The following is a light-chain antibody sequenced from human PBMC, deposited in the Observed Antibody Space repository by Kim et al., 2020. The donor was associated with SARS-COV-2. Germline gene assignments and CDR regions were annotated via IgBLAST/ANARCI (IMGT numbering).Light chain of an antibody. J-gene: IGKJ4*01. CDR2: GAS. CDR1: QSVTSSF. V-gene: IGKV3-20*01. Sequence: SPGQRATLSCRASQSVTSSFLAWYQQKPGQAPRLLIYGASSRATGIADRFSGRGSGTDFTLTISRPQPEDFAVYYCQQYGDLPLTFGGGTKVDIK. CDR3: QQYGDLPLT.